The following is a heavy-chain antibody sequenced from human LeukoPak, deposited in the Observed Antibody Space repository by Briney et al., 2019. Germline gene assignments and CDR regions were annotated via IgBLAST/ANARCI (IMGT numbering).Heavy chain of an antibody. CDR2: IKQDGSDK. V-gene: IGHV3-7*01. D-gene: IGHD6-13*01. Sequence: GGSLRLSCAASGFTFTNYWMSWVRQAPGKGLEWVANIKQDGSDKFYVDSVKGRFTISRDNAKNSLYLQMNSLRAEDTAVYYCAGDYSWYSSSWYYFDYWGQGTLVTVSS. J-gene: IGHJ4*02. CDR3: AGDYSWYSSSWYYFDY. CDR1: GFTFTNYW.